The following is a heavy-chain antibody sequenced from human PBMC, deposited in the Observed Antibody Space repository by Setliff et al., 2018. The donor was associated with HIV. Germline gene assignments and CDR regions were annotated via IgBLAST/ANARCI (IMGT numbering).Heavy chain of an antibody. CDR3: AKHMVGIAAKDGFDI. V-gene: IGHV4-59*08. D-gene: IGHD6-25*01. CDR2: IYVSGST. J-gene: IGHJ3*02. CDR1: RGSISSHY. Sequence: PSETLSLTCTVSRGSISSHYWSWIRQPPGKGLEWIGHIYVSGSTHYNPSLKSRVTISVDASRNQVSLKLKSVTAADTAVYYCAKHMVGIAAKDGFDIWGQGTMVTVSS.